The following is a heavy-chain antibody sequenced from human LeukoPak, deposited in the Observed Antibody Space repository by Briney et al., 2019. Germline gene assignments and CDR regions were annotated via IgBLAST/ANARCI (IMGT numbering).Heavy chain of an antibody. D-gene: IGHD5-18*01. V-gene: IGHV3-23*01. CDR3: ATYRQVMLPFES. CDR1: GFTFSDFA. J-gene: IGHJ4*02. Sequence: GGSLRLSCAASGFTFSDFAMIWVRQPPGKGLGWVSSTFQGGGEIHYADSVRGRFTISRDNSRSTLFLQMNSLRGEDTAIYYCATYRQVMLPFESWGQGTLITVSS. CDR2: TFQGGGEI.